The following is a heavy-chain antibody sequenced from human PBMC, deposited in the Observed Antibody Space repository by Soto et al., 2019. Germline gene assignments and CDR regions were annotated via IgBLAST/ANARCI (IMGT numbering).Heavy chain of an antibody. CDR2: ISGSGAST. CDR1: GFTFRSYA. J-gene: IGHJ4*02. CDR3: AKGASGYSSTWYRY. Sequence: PGGSLRLSCAASGFTFRSYAMSWVRQAPGKGLEWVSGISGSGASTYYADSVKGRFTISRDNSKNTLYLQMNSLRVEDTAVYYCAKGASGYSSTWYRYWGQGTLVTVSS. V-gene: IGHV3-23*01. D-gene: IGHD6-13*01.